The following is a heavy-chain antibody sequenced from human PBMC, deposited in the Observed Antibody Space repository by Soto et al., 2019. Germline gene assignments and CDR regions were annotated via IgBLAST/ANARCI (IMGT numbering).Heavy chain of an antibody. CDR3: ARRYYDILTGFESWFDP. Sequence: PSETLSLTCTVSGGSISSGGYYWSWIRQHPGKGLEWIGYIYYSGSTYCNPSLKSRVTISVDTSKNQFSLKLSSVTAADTAVYYCARRYYDILTGFESWFDPWGQGTLVTVSS. V-gene: IGHV4-31*03. CDR1: GGSISSGGYY. D-gene: IGHD3-9*01. CDR2: IYYSGST. J-gene: IGHJ5*02.